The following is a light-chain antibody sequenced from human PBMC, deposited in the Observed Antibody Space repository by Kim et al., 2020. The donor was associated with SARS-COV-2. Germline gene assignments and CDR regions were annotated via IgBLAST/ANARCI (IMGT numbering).Light chain of an antibody. V-gene: IGKV1-5*03. CDR1: QSISSW. Sequence: ASVGDRVTITCRASQSISSWLAWYQQKPGKAPKLLIYKASSLESGVPSRFSGSGSGTEFTLTISSVQPDDFATYYCQQYNSYPWTFGQGTKVDIK. J-gene: IGKJ1*01. CDR2: KAS. CDR3: QQYNSYPWT.